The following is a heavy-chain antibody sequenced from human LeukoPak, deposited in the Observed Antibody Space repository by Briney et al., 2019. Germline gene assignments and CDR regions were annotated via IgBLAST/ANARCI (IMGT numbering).Heavy chain of an antibody. Sequence: PSETLSLTCAVYGGSFSGYYWSWIRQPPGKGLEWIGEINHSGSTNYNPSLKSRVTISVDTSKNQFSLKLSSVTAADTAVYYCARGLDDYVWGSYRNYYYYMDVWGKGTTVTVSS. CDR2: INHSGST. D-gene: IGHD3-16*01. J-gene: IGHJ6*03. V-gene: IGHV4-34*01. CDR1: GGSFSGYY. CDR3: ARGLDDYVWGSYRNYYYYMDV.